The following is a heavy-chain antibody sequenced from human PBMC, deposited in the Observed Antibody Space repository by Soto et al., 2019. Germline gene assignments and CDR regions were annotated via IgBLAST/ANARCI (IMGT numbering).Heavy chain of an antibody. V-gene: IGHV3-15*07. CDR1: DFTFGDTP. CDR3: IAGRITEGAQPFDY. J-gene: IGHJ4*01. Sequence: EVKLVQSGGGLVKPGGSIRLSCAAADFTFGDTPMNWVRQAPGKGLEWVGRLRSRSDGAATDLAAAVKGRFTISRDASTNTLSLQMDYLKTEDTAVYYCIAGRITEGAQPFDYWGQGTLVTVSS. D-gene: IGHD1-1*01. CDR2: LRSRSDGAAT.